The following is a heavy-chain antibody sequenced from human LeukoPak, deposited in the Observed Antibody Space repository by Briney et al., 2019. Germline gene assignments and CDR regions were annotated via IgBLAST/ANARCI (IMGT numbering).Heavy chain of an antibody. D-gene: IGHD3-10*01. Sequence: GASVKVSCKASGYTFTSYDINWVRQATGQGLEWIGWMNPNSGNTGYAQKFQGRVTMTRNTSISTAYMELSSLRSEDTAVYYCARGGSMVRGVIIRKFDYWGQGTLVTVSS. J-gene: IGHJ4*02. CDR1: GYTFTSYD. CDR3: ARGGSMVRGVIIRKFDY. V-gene: IGHV1-8*01. CDR2: MNPNSGNT.